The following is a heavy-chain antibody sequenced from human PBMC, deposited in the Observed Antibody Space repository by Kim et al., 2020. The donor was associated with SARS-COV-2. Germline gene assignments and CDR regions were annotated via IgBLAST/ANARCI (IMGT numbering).Heavy chain of an antibody. CDR3: ASGGSS. J-gene: IGHJ4*02. CDR2: SKGSIT. Sequence: SKGSITSYAESAKCRFTIARDNAKNTVYLQMNSLRAEVTAVYYGASGGSSWGQGTLVTVSS. V-gene: IGHV3-74*01. D-gene: IGHD6-13*01.